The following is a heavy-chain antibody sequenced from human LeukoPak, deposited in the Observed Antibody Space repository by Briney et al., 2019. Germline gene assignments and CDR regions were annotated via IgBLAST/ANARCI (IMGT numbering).Heavy chain of an antibody. CDR3: IRDFRIADF. J-gene: IGHJ4*02. V-gene: IGHV3-74*01. D-gene: IGHD1-14*01. CDR1: GYTFSDYW. Sequence: GGSLRLSCIGSGYTFSDYWIHWVRQAPGKGLVWVSRIDGGGRNTNYADSVKGRFTVSRDNAKNTVYLQMNSLSAEDTAVYYCIRDFRIADFWGQGTLVTVSS. CDR2: IDGGGRNT.